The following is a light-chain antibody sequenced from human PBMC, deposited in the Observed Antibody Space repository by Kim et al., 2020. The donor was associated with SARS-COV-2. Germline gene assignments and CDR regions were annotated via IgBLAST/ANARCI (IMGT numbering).Light chain of an antibody. CDR1: QSVNSN. Sequence: EIVMTQSPATLSVSPGERATIFCRASQSVNSNLAWYQQKPGQAPRLLIYGASTRATGIPARFSGSGSGTEFTLTISSLQSEDFAVFYCQQYDNWPPWTFGQGTKVEIK. J-gene: IGKJ1*01. V-gene: IGKV3-15*01. CDR3: QQYDNWPPWT. CDR2: GAS.